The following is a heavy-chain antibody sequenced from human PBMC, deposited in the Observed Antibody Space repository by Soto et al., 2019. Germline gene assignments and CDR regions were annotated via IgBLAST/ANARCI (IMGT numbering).Heavy chain of an antibody. CDR1: GGTFSSYA. CDR2: IIPISDTT. V-gene: IGHV1-69*01. Sequence: VQLVQSGAEVKKPGSSVKLSCKASGGTFSSYASSWVRQAPGHGLEWMGGIIPISDTTNYAQKFQGRVTITADESTSTAYMELSSLRSEDTAVYYCARSQGSSTSLEIYYYYYYGMDVWGQGTTVTVSS. CDR3: ARSQGSSTSLEIYYYYYYGMDV. J-gene: IGHJ6*02. D-gene: IGHD2-2*01.